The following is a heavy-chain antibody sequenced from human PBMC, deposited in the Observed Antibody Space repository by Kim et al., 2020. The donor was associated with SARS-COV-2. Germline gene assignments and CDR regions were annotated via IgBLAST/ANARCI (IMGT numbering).Heavy chain of an antibody. J-gene: IGHJ3*02. V-gene: IGHV4-39*01. CDR3: ARYSSSWPDAFDI. Sequence: TPPLRSRVTISVATPKNQFALKLSSVTAEDTAVYYCARYSSSWPDAFDIWGQGTMVTVSS. D-gene: IGHD6-13*01.